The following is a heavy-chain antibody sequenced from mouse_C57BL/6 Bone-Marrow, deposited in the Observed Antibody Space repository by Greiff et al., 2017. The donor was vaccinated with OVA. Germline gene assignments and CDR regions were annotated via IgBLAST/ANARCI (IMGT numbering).Heavy chain of an antibody. CDR3: GSWDFAY. CDR1: GYTFTNYY. Sequence: QVQLKQPGAEFVKPGASVKLSCKASGYTFTNYYIQWIKQRPGQGLEWIGEIDPSDSYTNYNQKFKGKASLTVDTSSSTAYMQRSSLKSEDSAVYYCGSWDFAYWGQGTLVTVSA. V-gene: IGHV1-50*01. D-gene: IGHD1-1*01. J-gene: IGHJ3*01. CDR2: IDPSDSYT.